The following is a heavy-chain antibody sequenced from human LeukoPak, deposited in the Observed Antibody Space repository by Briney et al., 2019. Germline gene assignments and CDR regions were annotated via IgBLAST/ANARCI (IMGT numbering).Heavy chain of an antibody. CDR3: AREDMAIHYFDY. CDR2: IYHSGST. CDR1: GGSLSSSNW. D-gene: IGHD5-24*01. J-gene: IGHJ4*02. V-gene: IGHV4-4*02. Sequence: SETLSLTCAVSGGSLSSSNWWSWVRQPPGKGLEWIGYIYHSGSTYYSPSLKSRVTISVDGSKNQFSLKLSSVTAADTAVYYCAREDMAIHYFDYWGQGTLVTVSS.